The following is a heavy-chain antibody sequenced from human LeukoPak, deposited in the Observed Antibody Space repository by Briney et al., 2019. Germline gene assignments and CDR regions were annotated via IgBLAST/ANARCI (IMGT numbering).Heavy chain of an antibody. CDR3: GRIVAVPAAMKGYNYYYMDV. D-gene: IGHD2-2*01. CDR1: GGSISSGSYY. CDR2: IHTSGST. V-gene: IGHV4-61*09. J-gene: IGHJ6*03. Sequence: SQTLSLTCTVSGGSISSGSYYWSWIRQPAGKGLEWIGYIHTSGSTNCNPSLRSRVTISLDTSTNQFSLILSPVTAADTAVYYCGRIVAVPAAMKGYNYYYMDVWGKGTTVTVSS.